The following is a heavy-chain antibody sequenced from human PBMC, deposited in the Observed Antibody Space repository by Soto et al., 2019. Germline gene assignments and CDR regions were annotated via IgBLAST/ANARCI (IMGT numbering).Heavy chain of an antibody. CDR3: ARALIFYGDSRTNCCES. CDR2: ISSRVTNK. J-gene: IGHJ5*01. Sequence: GGSLRLSCVGYGFTFSNYGMHWVRQAPGKGLEWLALISSRVTNKYYADSVKGRFTISRDTSKNTLYLQMNSLRVEDSAMYYCARALIFYGDSRTNCCESSCKGILVFVSS. V-gene: IGHV3-30*03. D-gene: IGHD4-17*01. CDR1: GFTFSNYG.